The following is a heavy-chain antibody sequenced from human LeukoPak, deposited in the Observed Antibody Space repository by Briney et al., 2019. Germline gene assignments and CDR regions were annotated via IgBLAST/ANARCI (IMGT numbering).Heavy chain of an antibody. Sequence: PSETLSLTCTVSGGSISSGGYYWSWIRQPAGQGLEWIGRIYTSGSTNYNPSLKSRVTMSVDTSKNQFSLKLSSVTAADTAVYYCARDTPSGYYGSAWGQGTLVTVSS. CDR3: ARDTPSGYYGSA. D-gene: IGHD3-10*01. CDR2: IYTSGST. J-gene: IGHJ5*02. V-gene: IGHV4-61*02. CDR1: GGSISSGGYY.